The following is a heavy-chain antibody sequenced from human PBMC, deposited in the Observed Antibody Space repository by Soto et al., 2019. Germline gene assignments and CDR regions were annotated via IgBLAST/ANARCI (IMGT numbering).Heavy chain of an antibody. CDR1: GFTFSRFG. CDR2: ISGGGNPT. V-gene: IGHV3-23*01. J-gene: IGHJ4*02. D-gene: IGHD3-22*01. CDR3: AKDITYDSSAYDS. Sequence: GESLKISCAASGFTFSRFGMSWVRQAPGKGLEWVSGISGGGNPTYYSDSVKGRFTISRDSAKNTLSLQMNSLRTEDTAVYYCAKDITYDSSAYDSWGQGTLVTVSS.